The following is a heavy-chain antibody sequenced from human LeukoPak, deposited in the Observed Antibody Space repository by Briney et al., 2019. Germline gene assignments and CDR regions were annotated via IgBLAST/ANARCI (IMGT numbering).Heavy chain of an antibody. CDR1: GGSINNYY. J-gene: IGHJ4*02. CDR3: ARVAISRPDY. V-gene: IGHV4-4*07. Sequence: SETLSLTCTVSGGSINNYYWSWIRQPAGKGLEWIGLIYSSGSTSYNPSLKSRVTMSVDTSKKQFSLRLSSVTAADTAVYYCARVAISRPDYWGQGTLVTVSS. CDR2: IYSSGST. D-gene: IGHD3-3*02.